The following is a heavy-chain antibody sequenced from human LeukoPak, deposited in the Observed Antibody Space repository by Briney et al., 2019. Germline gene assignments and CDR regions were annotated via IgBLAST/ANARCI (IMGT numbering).Heavy chain of an antibody. J-gene: IGHJ4*02. CDR2: IWSDGGAK. CDR1: GFTFSSYG. Sequence: GGSLRLSCAASGFTFSSYGMHWVRQAPGKGLGWVAMIWSDGGAKYYADSVKGRFTISRDNSKNTLNLQMNSLGVEDTAVYYCAKDLAFCSGGSCAYWGQGSLVTVSS. CDR3: AKDLAFCSGGSCAY. D-gene: IGHD2-15*01. V-gene: IGHV3-30*02.